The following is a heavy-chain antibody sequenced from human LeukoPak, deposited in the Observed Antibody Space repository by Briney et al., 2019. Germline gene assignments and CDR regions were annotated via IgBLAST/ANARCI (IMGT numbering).Heavy chain of an antibody. J-gene: IGHJ4*02. CDR1: GGTFSSYA. D-gene: IGHD6-6*01. CDR2: ISPFNGNT. CDR3: ARQEYSSSGTECDY. V-gene: IGHV1-18*01. Sequence: GASVKVSCKASGGTFSSYAISWVRQAPGPGLEWMGWISPFNGNTNYAQKLQGRVTMTTDTSTSTAYMELRSLRSDDTAVYYCARQEYSSSGTECDYWGQGTLVTVSS.